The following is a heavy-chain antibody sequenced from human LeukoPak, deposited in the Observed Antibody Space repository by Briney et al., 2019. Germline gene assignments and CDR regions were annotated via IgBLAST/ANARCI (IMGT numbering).Heavy chain of an antibody. V-gene: IGHV4-34*01. CDR1: GGSFSGYY. Sequence: PSETLSLTCAVYGGSFSGYYWSWIRQPPGKGLEWIGEINHSGSTNYNPSLKSRVTISVDTSMNQFSLKLSSVTAADTAVYYCARGHQSITMVRGVRGRHAFDIWGQGTMVTVSS. CDR3: ARGHQSITMVRGVRGRHAFDI. CDR2: INHSGST. J-gene: IGHJ3*02. D-gene: IGHD3-10*01.